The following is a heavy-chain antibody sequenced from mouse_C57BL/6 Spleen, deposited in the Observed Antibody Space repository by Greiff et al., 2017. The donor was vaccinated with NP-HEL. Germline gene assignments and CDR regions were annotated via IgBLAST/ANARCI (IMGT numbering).Heavy chain of an antibody. CDR3: ARILTTVVATGYFDV. Sequence: QVQLKQPGTELVKPGASVKLSCKASGYTFTSYWMHWVKQRPGQGLEWIGNINPSNGGTNYNEKFKSKATLTVDKSSSTAYMQLSSLTSEDSAVYYCARILTTVVATGYFDVWGTGTTVTVSS. V-gene: IGHV1-53*01. D-gene: IGHD1-1*01. CDR1: GYTFTSYW. CDR2: INPSNGGT. J-gene: IGHJ1*03.